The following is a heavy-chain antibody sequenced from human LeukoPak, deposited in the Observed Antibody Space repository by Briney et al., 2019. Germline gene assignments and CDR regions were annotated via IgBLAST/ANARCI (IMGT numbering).Heavy chain of an antibody. CDR2: IKQDGSEK. D-gene: IGHD3-22*01. CDR1: GFTFSSYW. J-gene: IGHJ4*02. CDR3: ARDGNYYDSSGYYYGLDY. V-gene: IGHV3-7*01. Sequence: GGSLRLSCAASGFTFSSYWMSWVRQAPGKGLEWVANIKQDGSEKYYVDSVKGRFTISRDNAKNSLYLQMNSLRAEDTAVYYCARDGNYYDSSGYYYGLDYWGQGTLVTVSS.